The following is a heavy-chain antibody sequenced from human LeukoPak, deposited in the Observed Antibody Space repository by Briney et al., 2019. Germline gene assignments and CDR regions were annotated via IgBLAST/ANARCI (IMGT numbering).Heavy chain of an antibody. CDR3: ARSGSGSSPGFDY. J-gene: IGHJ4*02. V-gene: IGHV3-23*01. Sequence: PGGSRSLSGAASGSTFGSYDTSWVRQAPGKGLEWASAISGSGGSTYYADSVKGRFTISRDNSKNTLYVQMNSLRADDTAIYYCARSGSGSSPGFDYWGQGTLVTVSS. CDR1: GSTFGSYD. CDR2: ISGSGGST. D-gene: IGHD1-26*01.